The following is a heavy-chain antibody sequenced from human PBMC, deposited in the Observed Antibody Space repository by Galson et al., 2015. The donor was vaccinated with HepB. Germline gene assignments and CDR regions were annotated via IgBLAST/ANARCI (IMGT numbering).Heavy chain of an antibody. V-gene: IGHV3-48*01. Sequence: SLRLSCAASGFTFSRYSMNWVRQAPGKGLEWVSYISSSSSTIYYADSVKGRFTISRDNAKNSLYLQMKSLKAEDTAVYYCAKGLNMDYYYYMDVWGKGTTVIVSS. J-gene: IGHJ6*03. CDR1: GFTFSRYS. CDR2: ISSSSSTI. CDR3: AKGLNMDYYYYMDV. D-gene: IGHD2/OR15-2a*01.